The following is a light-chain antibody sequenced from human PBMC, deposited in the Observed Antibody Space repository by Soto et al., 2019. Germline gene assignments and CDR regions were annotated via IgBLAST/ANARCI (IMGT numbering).Light chain of an antibody. Sequence: IVLTQSPGTLSLSPGERATLSCRASQTLTNTYLAWYQQKPGQAPRRLIFDASTMATGIPDRFSGSGSGTDFTLTISRLEPEDFAVYCCQLYGVSPKTFGQGTNVEVK. J-gene: IGKJ1*01. CDR3: QLYGVSPKT. V-gene: IGKV3-20*01. CDR2: DAS. CDR1: QTLTNTY.